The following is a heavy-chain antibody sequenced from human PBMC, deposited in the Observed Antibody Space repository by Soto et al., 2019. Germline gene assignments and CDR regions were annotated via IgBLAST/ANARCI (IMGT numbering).Heavy chain of an antibody. J-gene: IGHJ4*02. Sequence: SGQVSCKVSGSSFSTYTLTWGRQAPGQGLEWMGGIIPMFGIINYAQKFQGRVTITADRSTTTAYMELISLRSDDTAVYYCAILPPVLGFYWAQGAQVTVSS. D-gene: IGHD2-15*01. V-gene: IGHV1-69*10. CDR3: AILPPVLGFY. CDR2: IIPMFGII. CDR1: GSSFSTYT.